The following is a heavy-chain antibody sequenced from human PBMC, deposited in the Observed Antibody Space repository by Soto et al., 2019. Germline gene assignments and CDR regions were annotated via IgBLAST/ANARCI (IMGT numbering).Heavy chain of an antibody. D-gene: IGHD1-26*01. J-gene: IGHJ5*02. V-gene: IGHV4-4*02. CDR1: GGSITSADC. CDR3: ARVLSGWFDP. Sequence: LETLSLTCAVSGGSITSADCWTWVRQPPGGGLEWIGEISHSGITNYKASLKSRVNMSVDKNKNDVSLKLTSVTAADTAVYYCARVLSGWFDPGGEETQVTVSS. CDR2: ISHSGIT.